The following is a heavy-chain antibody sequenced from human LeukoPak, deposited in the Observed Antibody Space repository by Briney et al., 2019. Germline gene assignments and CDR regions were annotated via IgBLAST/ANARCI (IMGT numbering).Heavy chain of an antibody. V-gene: IGHV1-2*02. CDR1: GSTFTDYY. CDR2: INPNSGGT. Sequence: ASVKVSCKASGSTFTDYYMHWVRQAPGQGLEWMGWINPNSGGTNFAQKFQGRVTMTRDTSISTAYMELNRLRSDDTAVYYCARINVLLWFGGLNYWGQGTLVTVSS. J-gene: IGHJ4*02. D-gene: IGHD3-10*01. CDR3: ARINVLLWFGGLNY.